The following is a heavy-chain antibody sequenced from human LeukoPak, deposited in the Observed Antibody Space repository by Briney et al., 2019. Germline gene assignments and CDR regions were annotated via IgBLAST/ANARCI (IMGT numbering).Heavy chain of an antibody. CDR2: MYYSGST. Sequence: SETLSLTCSVSGVFISSFYWSWIRQPPGKGLEWIGNMYYSGSTNYNPSLKSRVTIPVDTSKNQFSLKLSSVAAADTAVYYCARQYYHFDYWGQGTLVTVSS. CDR1: GVFISSFY. CDR3: ARQYYHFDY. D-gene: IGHD3-10*01. J-gene: IGHJ4*02. V-gene: IGHV4-59*01.